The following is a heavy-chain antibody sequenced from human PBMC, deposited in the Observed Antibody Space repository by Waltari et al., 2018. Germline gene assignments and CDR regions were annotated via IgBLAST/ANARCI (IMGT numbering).Heavy chain of an antibody. CDR3: ARGSITYYDSSGYPFFDY. Sequence: QVQLVQSGAEVKKPGASVKVSCKASGYTFTSYYMHWVRQAPGQGLEWMGIINPSGGSTSYAQKFQGRVTRTRDTSTSTVYMELSSLRSEDTAVYYCARGSITYYDSSGYPFFDYWGQGTLVTVSS. D-gene: IGHD3-22*01. CDR1: GYTFTSYY. V-gene: IGHV1-46*01. CDR2: INPSGGST. J-gene: IGHJ4*02.